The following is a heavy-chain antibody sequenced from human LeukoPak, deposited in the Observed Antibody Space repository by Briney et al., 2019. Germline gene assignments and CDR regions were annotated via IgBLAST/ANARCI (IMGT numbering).Heavy chain of an antibody. D-gene: IGHD6-6*01. CDR2: IYYSGST. V-gene: IGHV4-39*01. Sequence: SETLSLTCTVSGAFFSSSTYYWGWIRKPPGKGLEWIGSIYYSGSTYYHTYLKSRVTMSVDTSRNQFSLKLSSVTAADTAVYYCARHAGSISATSTRAFDYWGQGTLVTVSS. J-gene: IGHJ4*02. CDR1: GAFFSSSTYY. CDR3: ARHAGSISATSTRAFDY.